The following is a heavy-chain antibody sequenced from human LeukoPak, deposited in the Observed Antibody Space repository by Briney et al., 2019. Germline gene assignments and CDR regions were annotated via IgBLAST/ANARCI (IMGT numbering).Heavy chain of an antibody. CDR3: ARLRSKYWFDP. Sequence: GGSLRLSCAASGFTFSIYEMNWVRQAPGKGLEWVSFITSSGNTMYYADSVKGRFTISRDNAKNSLYLQMNSLRADDTAVYYCARLRSKYWFDPWGQGTLVTVSS. CDR1: GFTFSIYE. V-gene: IGHV3-48*03. J-gene: IGHJ5*02. D-gene: IGHD4-11*01. CDR2: ITSSGNTM.